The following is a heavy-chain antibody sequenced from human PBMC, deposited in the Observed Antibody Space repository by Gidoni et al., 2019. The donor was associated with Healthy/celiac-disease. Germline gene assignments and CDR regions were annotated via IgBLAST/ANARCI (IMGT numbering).Heavy chain of an antibody. J-gene: IGHJ5*02. D-gene: IGHD3-16*01. V-gene: IGHV1-69*01. Sequence: QVQLVQSGAEVKKPGSSVKVSCKASGGTFSSYAIRWVRQAPGQGLEWMGGIIPIFGTANYAQKFQGRVTITADESTSTAYMELSSLRPEDTAVYYCARDASAEETVGYPTFDPWGQGTLVAVSS. CDR2: IIPIFGTA. CDR3: ARDASAEETVGYPTFDP. CDR1: GGTFSSYA.